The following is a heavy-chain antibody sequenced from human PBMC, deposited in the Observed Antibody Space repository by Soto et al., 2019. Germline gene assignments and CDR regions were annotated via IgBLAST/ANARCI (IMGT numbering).Heavy chain of an antibody. CDR2: ISYDGSNK. D-gene: IGHD5-12*01. J-gene: IGHJ4*02. CDR1: GFTFSSYA. CDR3: ARDGGSDNSGYVADY. Sequence: QVQLVESGGGMVQPGRSLRLSCAASGFTFSSYAMHWVRQAPGKGLEWVAVISYDGSNKYYADSVKGRFTISRDNSKNTLYLQMNSLRAEDTAVYYCARDGGSDNSGYVADYWGQGTLVTVSS. V-gene: IGHV3-30-3*01.